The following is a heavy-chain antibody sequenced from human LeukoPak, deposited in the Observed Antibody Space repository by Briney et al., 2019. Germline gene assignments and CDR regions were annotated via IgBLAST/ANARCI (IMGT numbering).Heavy chain of an antibody. CDR2: ISAYNGNT. CDR1: GYTFTSYD. CDR3: ARDGFAYCGGDCSHFDY. D-gene: IGHD2-21*02. Sequence: ASVKVSCKASGYTFTSYDISWVRQAPGQGLEWMGWISAYNGNTNYAQKLQGRVTMTTDTSTSTAYMELRSLRSDDTAVYYCARDGFAYCGGDCSHFDYWGQGTLVTVSS. J-gene: IGHJ4*02. V-gene: IGHV1-18*01.